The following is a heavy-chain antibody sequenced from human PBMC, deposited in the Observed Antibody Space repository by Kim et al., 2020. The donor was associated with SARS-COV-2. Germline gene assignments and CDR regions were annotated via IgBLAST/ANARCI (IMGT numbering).Heavy chain of an antibody. Sequence: SETLSLTCTVSGGSISSSSYYWGWIRQPPGKGLEWIGSIYYSGSTYYNPSLKSRVTISVDTSKNQFSLKLSSVTAADTAVYYCARLLWFGESYYFDYWGQGTLVTVSS. D-gene: IGHD3-10*01. CDR3: ARLLWFGESYYFDY. CDR1: GGSISSSSYY. V-gene: IGHV4-39*01. J-gene: IGHJ4*02. CDR2: IYYSGST.